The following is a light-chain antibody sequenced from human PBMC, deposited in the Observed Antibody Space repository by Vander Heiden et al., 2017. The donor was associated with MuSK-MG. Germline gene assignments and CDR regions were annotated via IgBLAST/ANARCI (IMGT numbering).Light chain of an antibody. V-gene: IGKV4-1*01. CDR1: QNILFSSNNQNS. CDR3: QQDDNNPHLT. J-gene: IGKJ4*01. CDR2: WAS. Sequence: DIVMTQSPDSLAVSLGERATINCKSSQNILFSSNNQNSLAWYQQKPGQPPKLLIYWASTRESGVPDRFSGSGYGTDFTLTISSLQAEDVAVYYCQQDDNNPHLTFGGGTKVEIK.